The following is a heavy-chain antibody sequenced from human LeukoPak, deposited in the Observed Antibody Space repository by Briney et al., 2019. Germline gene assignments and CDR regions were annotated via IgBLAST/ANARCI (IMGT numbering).Heavy chain of an antibody. Sequence: SETLSLTCFVSGGSISSYYWSWIGQPAGKGLEWIGRIFASGSTDYNPSLNSRVTMSLDTSKNQFSLKLSSVTAADTAVYYCARVGRVAVAGTSYYYFYMDVWGTGTTVTVSS. D-gene: IGHD6-19*01. V-gene: IGHV4-4*07. J-gene: IGHJ6*03. CDR3: ARVGRVAVAGTSYYYFYMDV. CDR1: GGSISSYY. CDR2: IFASGST.